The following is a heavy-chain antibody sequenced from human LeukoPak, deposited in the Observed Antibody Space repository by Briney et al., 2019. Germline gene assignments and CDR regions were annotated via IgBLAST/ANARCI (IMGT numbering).Heavy chain of an antibody. V-gene: IGHV1-18*01. Sequence: GASVKVSCKASGYTFTSYGISWVRQAPGQGLEWMGWISAYNGNTNYAQKLQGRVTMTTDTSTSTAYMELRSLRSDDTAVYYCARGEDHFDWLPNFDYWGQGTLVTVSS. J-gene: IGHJ4*02. D-gene: IGHD3-9*01. CDR3: ARGEDHFDWLPNFDY. CDR2: ISAYNGNT. CDR1: GYTFTSYG.